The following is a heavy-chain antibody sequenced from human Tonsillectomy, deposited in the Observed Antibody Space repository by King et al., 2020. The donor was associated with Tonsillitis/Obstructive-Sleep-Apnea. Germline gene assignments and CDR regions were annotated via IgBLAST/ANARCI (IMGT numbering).Heavy chain of an antibody. D-gene: IGHD3-22*01. J-gene: IGHJ4*02. CDR1: GFTFSSYA. CDR3: AGDLGMSSGGQFDY. CDR2: ISYDGSNK. Sequence: VQLVESGGGVVQPGRSLRLSCAASGFTFSSYAMHWVRQAPGKGLEWVAVISYDGSNKYYADSVKGRFTISRDNSKNTLYLQMNSLRAEDTAVYYCAGDLGMSSGGQFDYWGQGTLVTVSS. V-gene: IGHV3-30*04.